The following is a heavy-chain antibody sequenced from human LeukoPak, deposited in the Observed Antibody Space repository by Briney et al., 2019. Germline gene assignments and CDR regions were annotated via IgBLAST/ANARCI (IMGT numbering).Heavy chain of an antibody. CDR3: ARDPPSRGTRYFDY. CDR1: GFPFSRYS. J-gene: IGHJ4*02. Sequence: GGSLRLSCAASGFPFSRYSMNWVRQAPGEGPEWVSSISSSSSNKDYVDSVKGRFTVSRDNAKNSLYLQMDSLRVEDTAVYYCARDPPSRGTRYFDYWGQGILVTVSS. D-gene: IGHD3-16*01. CDR2: ISSSSSNK. V-gene: IGHV3-21*01.